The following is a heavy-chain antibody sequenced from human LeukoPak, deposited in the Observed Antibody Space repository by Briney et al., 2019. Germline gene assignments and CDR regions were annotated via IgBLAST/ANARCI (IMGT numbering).Heavy chain of an antibody. D-gene: IGHD3-22*01. CDR1: GFTFSSYA. J-gene: IGHJ4*02. Sequence: GSLRLSCAASGFTFSSYAMSWVRQAPGKGLEWIGSIYYSGSTYYNPSLKSRVTISVDTSKNQFSLRLSSVTAADTAVYYCQYYDSSGYYPYAEDYWGRGTLVTVSS. CDR3: QYYDSSGYYPYAEDY. CDR2: IYYSGST. V-gene: IGHV4-59*05.